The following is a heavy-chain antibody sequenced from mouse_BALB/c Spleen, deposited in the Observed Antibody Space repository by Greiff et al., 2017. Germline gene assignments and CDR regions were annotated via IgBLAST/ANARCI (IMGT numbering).Heavy chain of an antibody. J-gene: IGHJ3*01. Sequence: VQLQQSGAELVKPGASVKLSCKASGYTFTSYYMYWVKQRPGQGLEWIGEINPSNGGTNFNEKFKSKATLTVDKSSSTAYMQLSSLTSEDSAVYYCTRARGYGNPAWFAYWGQGTLVTVSA. CDR1: GYTFTSYY. CDR2: INPSNGGT. V-gene: IGHV1S81*02. D-gene: IGHD2-10*02. CDR3: TRARGYGNPAWFAY.